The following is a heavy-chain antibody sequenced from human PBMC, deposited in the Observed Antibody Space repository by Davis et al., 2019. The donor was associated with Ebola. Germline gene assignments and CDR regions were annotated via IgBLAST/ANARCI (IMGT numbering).Heavy chain of an antibody. V-gene: IGHV4-61*01. CDR3: AKVRSSGWFYSYGLDV. CDR1: GVSISSSTYF. J-gene: IGHJ6*04. Sequence: SETLSLTCIVSGVSISSSTYFWSWIRQPPGKGLEWIGNIHYLGNTNYNPSLKSRVTTSVDTSKNQFSLKLSSVTAADTAVYYCAKVRSSGWFYSYGLDVWGKGTTVTVSS. CDR2: IHYLGNT. D-gene: IGHD6-19*01.